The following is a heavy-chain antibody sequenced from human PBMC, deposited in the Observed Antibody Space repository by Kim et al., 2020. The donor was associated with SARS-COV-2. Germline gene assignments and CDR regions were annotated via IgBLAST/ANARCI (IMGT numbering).Heavy chain of an antibody. J-gene: IGHJ4*02. CDR3: ARGTFEGGGAFDY. Sequence: STPSPKSRVTISVDTSKNQFSLKLSSVTAADTAVYYCARGTFEGGGAFDYWGQGTLVTVSS. V-gene: IGHV4-59*09. D-gene: IGHD1-26*01.